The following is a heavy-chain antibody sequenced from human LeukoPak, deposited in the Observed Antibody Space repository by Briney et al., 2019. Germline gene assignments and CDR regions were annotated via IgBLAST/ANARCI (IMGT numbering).Heavy chain of an antibody. CDR2: ISYGGSNK. J-gene: IGHJ4*02. D-gene: IGHD2-15*01. CDR3: AKDVGMIGYCSGGSCYAIDH. V-gene: IGHV3-30*18. CDR1: GFTFSSYG. Sequence: GGSLRLSCAASGFTFSSYGMHWVRQAPGKGLEWVAVISYGGSNKFYADSVKGRFTISRDNSKNTLYLQMNSLRAEDTAVYYCAKDVGMIGYCSGGSCYAIDHWGQGTLVTVSS.